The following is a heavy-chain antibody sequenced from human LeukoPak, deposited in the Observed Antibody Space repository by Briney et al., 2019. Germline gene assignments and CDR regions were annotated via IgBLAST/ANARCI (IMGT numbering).Heavy chain of an antibody. CDR2: ISAYNGNT. CDR1: GYTFTSYG. Sequence: ASVKVSCKASGYTFTSYGISWVRQAPGQGLEWMGWISAYNGNTNYAQKLQGRVTMTTDTSTSTAYMELRSLRSDDTAVYYCAREVGSYGYDAFDIWGQGTMVTVSS. D-gene: IGHD5-18*01. V-gene: IGHV1-18*01. CDR3: AREVGSYGYDAFDI. J-gene: IGHJ3*02.